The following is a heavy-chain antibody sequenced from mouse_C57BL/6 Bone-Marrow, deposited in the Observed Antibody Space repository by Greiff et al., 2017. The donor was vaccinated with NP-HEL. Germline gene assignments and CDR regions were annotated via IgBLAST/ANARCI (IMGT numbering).Heavy chain of an antibody. CDR2: IYPRSGNT. Sequence: QVQLQQSGAELARPGASVKLSCKASGYTFTSYGISWVKQRTGQGLEWIGEIYPRSGNTYYNEKFKGKATLTADKSSSTAYMELRSLTSEDSAVYFCAREGGVYYDYVGGYYFDYWGQGTTLTVSS. V-gene: IGHV1-81*01. CDR1: GYTFTSYG. J-gene: IGHJ2*01. CDR3: AREGGVYYDYVGGYYFDY. D-gene: IGHD2-4*01.